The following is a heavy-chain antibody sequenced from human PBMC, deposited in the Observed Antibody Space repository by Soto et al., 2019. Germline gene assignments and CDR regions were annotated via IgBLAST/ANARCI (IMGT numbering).Heavy chain of an antibody. Sequence: EVQLLESGGGLVQPRGSLRLSCAASGITFSNYALSWVRQAPGKGLEWVSGISGSGTGTYYADSVKGRFTISRDNSKSTVYLHMNSLRADDTAFYYCPKEGGGGTAKVTSYFDYWGQGTLVTVSS. CDR2: ISGSGTGT. D-gene: IGHD5-18*01. CDR3: PKEGGGGTAKVTSYFDY. V-gene: IGHV3-23*01. J-gene: IGHJ4*02. CDR1: GITFSNYA.